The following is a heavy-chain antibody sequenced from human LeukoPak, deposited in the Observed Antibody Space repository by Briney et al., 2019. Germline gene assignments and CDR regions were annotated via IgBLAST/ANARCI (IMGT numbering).Heavy chain of an antibody. CDR2: INHSGST. Sequence: PSETLSLTCAVYGGSFSGYYWSWIRQPPGKGLEWSGEINHSGSTNYNPSLKSRVTISVDTSKNQFSLKLSSVTAADTAVYYCARSLNRKRNHYCSGGSCSRSYFDYWGQGTLVTVSS. CDR3: ARSLNRKRNHYCSGGSCSRSYFDY. V-gene: IGHV4-34*01. J-gene: IGHJ4*02. D-gene: IGHD2-15*01. CDR1: GGSFSGYY.